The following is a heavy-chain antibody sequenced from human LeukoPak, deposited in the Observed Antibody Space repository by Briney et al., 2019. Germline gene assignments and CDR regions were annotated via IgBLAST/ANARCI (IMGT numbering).Heavy chain of an antibody. V-gene: IGHV5-51*01. D-gene: IGHD3-22*01. Sequence: GESLKISCKGSGYSFTSYWIGWVRQMPGKGLEWMGIIYPGDSDTRYSPSFQGQVTISADKSISTAYLQWSSLKASDTAMYYCARSWSYDSSGIGWFDPWSQGTLVTVSS. CDR2: IYPGDSDT. J-gene: IGHJ5*02. CDR1: GYSFTSYW. CDR3: ARSWSYDSSGIGWFDP.